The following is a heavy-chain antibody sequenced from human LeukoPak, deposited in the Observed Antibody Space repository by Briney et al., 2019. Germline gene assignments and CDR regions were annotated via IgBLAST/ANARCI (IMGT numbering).Heavy chain of an antibody. CDR2: INPSGGGT. CDR1: GYTFTSYY. J-gene: IGHJ5*02. V-gene: IGHV1-46*01. CDR3: ATGYCSTTRSYNGSDCFDP. D-gene: IGHD2-2*02. Sequence: ASVTVSCKASGYTFTSYYMHWVRQAPGQGLEWMGIINPSGGGTSYAQKFQGRVTMTRDMSTSTVYMELSSLRSADTAAYYCATGYCSTTRSYNGSDCFDPRGQGTPVTASS.